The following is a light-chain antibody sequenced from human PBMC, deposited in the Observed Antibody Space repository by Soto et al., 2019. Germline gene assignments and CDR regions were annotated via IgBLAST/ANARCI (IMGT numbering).Light chain of an antibody. CDR3: QQYNSYFWT. CDR2: EAS. CDR1: QSINTW. J-gene: IGKJ1*01. V-gene: IGKV1-5*03. Sequence: DIQMTQSPSTLSASVGDRVTITCRASQSINTWLAWYQLKPGKAPKLLIYEASSLGSGVPSRFSGSGSGTEFTLTISSLQPDDFETYYCQQYNSYFWTLGQGTKVDI.